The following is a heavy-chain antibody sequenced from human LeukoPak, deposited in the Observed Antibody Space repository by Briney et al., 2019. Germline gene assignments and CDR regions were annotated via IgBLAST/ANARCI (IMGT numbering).Heavy chain of an antibody. Sequence: PSETLSLTCTVPGGSISSYYWSWIRQPPGKGLVWIGYIYYSGSTSHNPSLKSRATISVDTSKTQFSLKLSSVTAADTAVYYCARHSRGYFDYWGQGTLVTVSS. CDR2: IYYSGST. CDR1: GGSISSYY. V-gene: IGHV4-59*01. J-gene: IGHJ4*02. CDR3: ARHSRGYFDY.